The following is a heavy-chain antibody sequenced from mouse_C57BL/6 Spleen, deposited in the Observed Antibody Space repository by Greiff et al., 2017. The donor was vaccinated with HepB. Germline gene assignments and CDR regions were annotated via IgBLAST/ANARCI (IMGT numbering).Heavy chain of an antibody. Sequence: QVQLQQSGAELVKPGASVKLSCKASGYTFTEYTIHWVKQRSGQGLEWIGWFYPGSGSIKYNEKFKDKATLTADKSSSTVYMELSRLTSEDYAVYFCARHEDYYGSSSYWYFDVWGTGTTVTVSS. CDR1: GYTFTEYT. CDR3: ARHEDYYGSSSYWYFDV. V-gene: IGHV1-62-2*01. CDR2: FYPGSGSI. J-gene: IGHJ1*03. D-gene: IGHD1-1*01.